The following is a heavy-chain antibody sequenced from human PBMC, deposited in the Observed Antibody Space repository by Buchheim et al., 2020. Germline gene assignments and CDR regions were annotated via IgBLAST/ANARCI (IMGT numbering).Heavy chain of an antibody. CDR3: ARDRRRGGSTRGGLDV. J-gene: IGHJ6*02. CDR2: ISLDGSNK. Sequence: QVQVVESGGGVVQPGRSLRLSCAASGFIFSSYAMHWVRQAPGKGLEWVAVISLDGSNKYYADSVKGRFTISRDISKNKLYLEMNSLRAEDTAVYFCARDRRRGGSTRGGLDVWGQGTT. CDR1: GFIFSSYA. V-gene: IGHV3-30-3*01. D-gene: IGHD1-26*01.